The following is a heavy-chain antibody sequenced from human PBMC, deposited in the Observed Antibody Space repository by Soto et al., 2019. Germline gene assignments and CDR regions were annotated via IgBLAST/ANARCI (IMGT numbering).Heavy chain of an antibody. CDR1: GGPFSGFH. CDR2: INHSGGT. V-gene: IGHV4-34*01. J-gene: IGHJ4*02. D-gene: IGHD5-18*01. CDR3: AKRGNSYGTPIDY. Sequence: SEILSLTCAVYGGPFSGFHWSWIRQPPGKGLEWIGEINHSGGTYYNPSLKSRVTISVDTSKNQFSLKLNSVTAADTAVYYCAKRGNSYGTPIDYWGQGTLVTVSS.